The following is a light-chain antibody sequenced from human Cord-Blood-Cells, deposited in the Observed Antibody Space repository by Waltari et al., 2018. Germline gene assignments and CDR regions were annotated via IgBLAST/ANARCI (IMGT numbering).Light chain of an antibody. CDR1: GSHAGSYTL. J-gene: IGLJ3*02. Sequence: QSALTQPASVSGSLGQSITISCPGTGSHAGSYTLVSWYQQHPGKALKLMIYEGSKRPSGVSNRVSGSKSGNTASLTIAGLQAEDEADYYCGSDAGSSTWVYGGVTKLTVL. CDR3: GSDAGSSTWV. V-gene: IGLV2-23*01. CDR2: EGS.